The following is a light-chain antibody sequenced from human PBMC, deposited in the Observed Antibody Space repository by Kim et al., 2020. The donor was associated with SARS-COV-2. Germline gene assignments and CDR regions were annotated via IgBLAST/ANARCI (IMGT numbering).Light chain of an antibody. V-gene: IGKV3-20*01. CDR2: GAS. Sequence: SPGKWPTLSCRASQSVSSSYLAWYQQKPGQAPRLLIYGASNRATGIPDRFSGSGSGTDFSLTISRLEPEDFAVYYCQQYGASPWTFGQGTKVDIK. CDR1: QSVSSSY. J-gene: IGKJ1*01. CDR3: QQYGASPWT.